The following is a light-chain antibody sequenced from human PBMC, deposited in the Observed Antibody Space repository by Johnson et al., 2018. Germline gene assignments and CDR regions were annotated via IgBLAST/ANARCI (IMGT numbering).Light chain of an antibody. J-gene: IGLJ1*01. CDR2: ENN. CDR3: GTWDSSLSAGNV. V-gene: IGLV1-51*02. Sequence: QSVLTQPPSVSVAPGQKVTISCSGSSSNIGNNYVSWYQQLPGTAPKLLIYENNKRPSGIPDRFSGSKSGTSSTLGITGLPTGDEADYYCGTWDSSLSAGNVFGTGTKGTVL. CDR1: SSNIGNNY.